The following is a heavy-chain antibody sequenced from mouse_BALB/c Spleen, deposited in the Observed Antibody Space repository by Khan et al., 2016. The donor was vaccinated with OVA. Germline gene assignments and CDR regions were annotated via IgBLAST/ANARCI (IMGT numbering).Heavy chain of an antibody. CDR1: GYSITSNYA. CDR2: ISYSGST. D-gene: IGHD1-1*01. Sequence: EVQLQESGPGLVKPSQSLSLTCTVTGYSITSNYAWNWIRQFPGNKLEWMGYISYSGSTSYNPSIKSRISITRDTSKNQFFLKLNSVTTEDTVTYYCARGNYYGYAMDYWGQGTSVTVSS. J-gene: IGHJ4*01. V-gene: IGHV3-2*02. CDR3: ARGNYYGYAMDY.